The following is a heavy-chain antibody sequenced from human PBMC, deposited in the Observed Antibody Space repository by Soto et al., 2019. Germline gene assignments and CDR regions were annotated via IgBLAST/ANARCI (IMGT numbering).Heavy chain of an antibody. Sequence: SETLSLTCAVSGGSISRSNWWSWVRQPPGKGLEWIGEIYHSGSTNYHPSLKSRVTISVDKSKNQFSLKLTSLTAADTAVYYCARSITFDWLFFDNWGQGTLVTVSS. CDR1: GGSISRSNW. D-gene: IGHD3-9*01. CDR2: IYHSGST. V-gene: IGHV4-4*02. CDR3: ARSITFDWLFFDN. J-gene: IGHJ4*02.